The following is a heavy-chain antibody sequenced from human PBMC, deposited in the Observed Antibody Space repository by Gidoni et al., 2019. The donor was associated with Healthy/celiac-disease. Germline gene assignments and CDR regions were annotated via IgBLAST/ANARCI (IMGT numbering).Heavy chain of an antibody. CDR2: IYPGDSDT. Sequence: VQLVQSGAEVKKPGESLKISCKGSRYSFTSYWIGWVRQMPGKGLEWMGIIYPGDSDTRYSPSFQGQVTISADKSISTAYLQWSSLKASDTAMYYCARQRGNYGPAYYFDYWGQGTLVTVSS. D-gene: IGHD1-7*01. CDR3: ARQRGNYGPAYYFDY. CDR1: RYSFTSYW. V-gene: IGHV5-51*01. J-gene: IGHJ4*02.